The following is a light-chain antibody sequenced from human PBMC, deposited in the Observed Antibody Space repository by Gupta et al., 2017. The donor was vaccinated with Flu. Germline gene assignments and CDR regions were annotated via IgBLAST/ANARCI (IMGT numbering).Light chain of an antibody. CDR3: SSYTSTSTYV. CDR2: EVR. Sequence: QSALTQPPFVSGSPGQSVTISCTGNSGDVGSYNRVSWYQQPPGPAPKLMIYEVRNRPSGVPDRFSGSKSGNTASLTISGLQAEDEADYYCSSYTSTSTYVFGTGTKVTVL. J-gene: IGLJ1*01. CDR1: SGDVGSYNR. V-gene: IGLV2-18*02.